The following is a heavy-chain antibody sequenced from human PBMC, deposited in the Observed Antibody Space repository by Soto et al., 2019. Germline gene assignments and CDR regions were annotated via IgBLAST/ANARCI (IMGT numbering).Heavy chain of an antibody. CDR1: GFTFSNAW. D-gene: IGHD4-17*01. J-gene: IGHJ5*02. V-gene: IGHV3-15*01. Sequence: GGSLRLSCAASGFTFSNAWMSWVRQAPGKGLEWVGRIKSKTDGGTTDYAAPGKGRFTISRDDSKNTLYLQMNSLKTEDTAVYYCTTDTTVTTADKRFDPWGQGTLVTVSS. CDR2: IKSKTDGGTT. CDR3: TTDTTVTTADKRFDP.